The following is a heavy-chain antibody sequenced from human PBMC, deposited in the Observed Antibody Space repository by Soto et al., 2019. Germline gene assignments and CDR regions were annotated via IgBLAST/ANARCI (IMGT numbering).Heavy chain of an antibody. CDR2: ISYDGSHK. CDR1: GFTLSSYG. J-gene: IGHJ6*02. Sequence: GGSLRLSCAASGFTLSSYGMHWVRQAPGKGLEWVAVISYDGSHKYYADSVKGRFTISRDNSKNTLYLQMNSLRTEDTAIYYCAKDHSGSYYSYDMDDWGQGTTVTVSS. D-gene: IGHD1-26*01. CDR3: AKDHSGSYYSYDMDD. V-gene: IGHV3-30*18.